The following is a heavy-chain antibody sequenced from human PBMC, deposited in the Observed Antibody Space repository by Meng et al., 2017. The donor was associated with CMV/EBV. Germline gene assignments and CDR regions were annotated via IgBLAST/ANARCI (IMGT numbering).Heavy chain of an antibody. V-gene: IGHV3-30*02. CDR1: GFTFSSHG. D-gene: IGHD3-22*01. CDR3: TKDKQYYDNSGWIDY. CDR2: IRYDGSNK. Sequence: GGSLRLSCAASGFTFSSHGMHWVRQAPGEGLEWVAFIRYDGSNKYYADSVKGRFTISRDNSKNTLYLQMNSLGAEDTAVYCCTKDKQYYDNSGWIDYWGQGTLVTVSS. J-gene: IGHJ4*02.